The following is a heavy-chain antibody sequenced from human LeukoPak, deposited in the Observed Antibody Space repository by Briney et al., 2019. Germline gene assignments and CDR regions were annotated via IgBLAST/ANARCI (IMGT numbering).Heavy chain of an antibody. Sequence: SETLSLTCTVSGGSISSSSYYWGWIRQPPGKGLEWIGSIYYTGSTYYNPSLKSRVTISVDTSKNQFSLKLSSVTAADTAVYYCARPFVRFGESIGYMDVWGKGTTVTVSS. CDR1: GGSISSSSYY. J-gene: IGHJ6*03. D-gene: IGHD3-10*01. V-gene: IGHV4-39*01. CDR3: ARPFVRFGESIGYMDV. CDR2: IYYTGST.